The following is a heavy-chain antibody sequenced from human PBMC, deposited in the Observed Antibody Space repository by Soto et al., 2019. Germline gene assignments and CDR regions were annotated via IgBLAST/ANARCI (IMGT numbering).Heavy chain of an antibody. Sequence: QITLRESGPTLVKPTQTFTLTCNFSGFSLSSPAVGVNWIRQPPGKAPEWLALIYWDDDKRYNPSLKSRLTITKDTSKNQVVLTMTNMDPVDTATYYCAHGSGWLSDYWGQGTLVTVSS. CDR3: AHGSGWLSDY. CDR2: IYWDDDK. CDR1: GFSLSSPAVG. J-gene: IGHJ4*02. V-gene: IGHV2-5*02. D-gene: IGHD6-13*01.